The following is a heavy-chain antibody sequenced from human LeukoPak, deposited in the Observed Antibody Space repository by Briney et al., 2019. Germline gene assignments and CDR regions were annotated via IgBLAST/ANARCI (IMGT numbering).Heavy chain of an antibody. CDR2: LSDSGGKT. V-gene: IGHV3-23*01. Sequence: PGGSLRLSCAASGFVFTSYAMSWVRQAPGKGLEWVSTLSDSGGKTYYADSVKGRFTISRDNSKNTLYLQMNSLRAEDTAVYYCAKVGLRLGGACWGQGTLVTVSS. CDR1: GFVFTSYA. CDR3: AKVGLRLGGAC. D-gene: IGHD4-17*01. J-gene: IGHJ4*02.